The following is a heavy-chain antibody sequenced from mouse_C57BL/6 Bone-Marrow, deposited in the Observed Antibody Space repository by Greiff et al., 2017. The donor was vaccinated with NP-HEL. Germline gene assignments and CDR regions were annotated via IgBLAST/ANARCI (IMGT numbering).Heavy chain of an antibody. D-gene: IGHD1-1*01. CDR1: GYTFTSYW. Sequence: QVQLQQSGAELVRPGTSVKLSCKASGYTFTSYWMHWVKQRPGQGLEWIGVIDPSDSYTNYNQKFKGKATLTVDTSSSTAYMQLSSLTSEDAAVYYCARRLVYYYGCFDYWGQGTTLTVSA. CDR2: IDPSDSYT. CDR3: ARRLVYYYGCFDY. J-gene: IGHJ2*01. V-gene: IGHV1-59*01.